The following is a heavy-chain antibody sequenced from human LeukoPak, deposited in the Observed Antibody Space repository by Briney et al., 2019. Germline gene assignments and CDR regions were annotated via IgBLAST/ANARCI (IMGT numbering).Heavy chain of an antibody. CDR3: ARDYYDSRGDAFDI. V-gene: IGHV3-66*01. CDR2: IYSGGST. D-gene: IGHD3-22*01. CDR1: GFTVSSNY. Sequence: GGSLRLSCAASGFTVSSNYMSWVRQAPGKGLEWVSVIYSGGSTYYADSVKGRFTISRDNSKNTLYLQMNSLRAEDTAVYYCARDYYDSRGDAFDIWGQGTMVTVSS. J-gene: IGHJ3*02.